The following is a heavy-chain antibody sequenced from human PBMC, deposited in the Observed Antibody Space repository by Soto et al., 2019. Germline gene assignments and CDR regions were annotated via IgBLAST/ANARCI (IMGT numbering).Heavy chain of an antibody. Sequence: GASVKVSCKASGGTFSSYGVTWVRQAPGQGLEWMGGIIPFIGTAKYAQKFQGRVTITADESTGTAYMDLSSLRSEDTAVYYCARELKEPGSYYYYGMDVWGQGTTVTVSS. CDR3: ARELKEPGSYYYYGMDV. D-gene: IGHD3-10*01. J-gene: IGHJ6*02. CDR1: GGTFSSYG. V-gene: IGHV1-69*13. CDR2: IIPFIGTA.